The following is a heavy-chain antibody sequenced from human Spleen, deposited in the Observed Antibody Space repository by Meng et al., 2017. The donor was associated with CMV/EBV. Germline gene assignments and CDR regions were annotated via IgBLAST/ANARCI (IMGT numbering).Heavy chain of an antibody. CDR3: ARGQKGYFDL. CDR1: GGSISSSNYY. J-gene: IGHJ2*01. CDR2: IYNSGST. V-gene: IGHV4-30-4*01. Sequence: QVQLQESGPGLVKPSQTLSLTCTVSGGSISSSNYYWSWIRQPPGKGLEWSGHIYNSGSTYYNPSLKSRITISVDTSKNQFSLKLSSVTAADTAGYYCARGQKGYFDLWGRGALVTVSS.